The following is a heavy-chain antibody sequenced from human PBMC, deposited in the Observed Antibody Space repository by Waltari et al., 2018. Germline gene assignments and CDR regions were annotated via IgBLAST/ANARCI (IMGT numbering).Heavy chain of an antibody. Sequence: EVQLVESGGALVQPGGSLRLSCAASGFTFSDFWMHWVRQSPEKGLVWVSRIDSDGSTTTYADSVKGRFTISRDNTKNTLYLQMNGLTAEDTGVYYCARGNTKYGMDVWGQGTTVTVSS. CDR2: IDSDGSTT. V-gene: IGHV3-74*03. J-gene: IGHJ6*02. CDR1: GFTFSDFW. D-gene: IGHD3-10*01. CDR3: ARGNTKYGMDV.